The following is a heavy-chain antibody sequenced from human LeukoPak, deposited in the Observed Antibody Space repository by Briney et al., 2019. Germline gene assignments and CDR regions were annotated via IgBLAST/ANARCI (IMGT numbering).Heavy chain of an antibody. CDR2: ISYDGSNK. D-gene: IGHD3-22*01. J-gene: IGHJ4*02. Sequence: GGSLRLSCAASGFTFSSYAMHWVRQAPGKGLEWVAVISYDGSNKYYADSVKGRFTISRDNSKNTLYLQMNSLRAEDTAVYYCAKGYPGKYDSSGYYDYYFDYWGQGTLVTVSS. CDR1: GFTFSSYA. CDR3: AKGYPGKYDSSGYYDYYFDY. V-gene: IGHV3-30-3*01.